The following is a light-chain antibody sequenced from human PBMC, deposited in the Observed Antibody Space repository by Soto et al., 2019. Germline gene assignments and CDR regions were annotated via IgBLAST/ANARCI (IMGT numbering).Light chain of an antibody. CDR3: QKYDTSPYI. CDR1: QSIISNY. Sequence: ESVLTQSPGSLSLSPGEGATLSCRSSQSIISNYLAWYQKKPGQAPRLLIYGASSRATGIPDRFSGSGSGTDFTLTISRLEPEDFAVYYCQKYDTSPYIFGQGTKLEIK. J-gene: IGKJ2*01. CDR2: GAS. V-gene: IGKV3-20*01.